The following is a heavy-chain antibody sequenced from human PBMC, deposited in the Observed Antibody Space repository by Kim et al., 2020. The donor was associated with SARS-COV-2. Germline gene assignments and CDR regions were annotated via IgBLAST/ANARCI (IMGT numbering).Heavy chain of an antibody. CDR2: IYHSGST. CDR3: ARDSGIYYGSGSYSYYYYGMDV. J-gene: IGHJ6*02. Sequence: SETLSLTCAVSGFSISSSNWWNCVRQPPGKGLEWIGEIYHSGSTNYNPYLKSRVTISVDKSKNQFSLQLSSVTAADTAVYYCARDSGIYYGSGSYSYYYYGMDVWGQGTTVTVSS. D-gene: IGHD3-10*01. CDR1: GFSISSSNW. V-gene: IGHV4-4*02.